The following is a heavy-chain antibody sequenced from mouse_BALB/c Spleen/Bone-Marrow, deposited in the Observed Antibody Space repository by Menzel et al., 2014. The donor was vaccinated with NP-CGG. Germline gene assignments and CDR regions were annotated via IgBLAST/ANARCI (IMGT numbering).Heavy chain of an antibody. D-gene: IGHD2-2*01. J-gene: IGHJ4*01. CDR3: ARWGYDVGSYAMDY. CDR1: GFTFSSYG. V-gene: IGHV5-6*01. CDR2: ISSGGSYT. Sequence: EVHLVESGGDLVKPGGSLKLSCAASGFTFSSYGMSWVRQTPDKRLEWVATISSGGSYTYYPDSVKGRFTISRDNAKNTLYLQMSSLKSEDTAMYYCARWGYDVGSYAMDYWGQGTSVTVSS.